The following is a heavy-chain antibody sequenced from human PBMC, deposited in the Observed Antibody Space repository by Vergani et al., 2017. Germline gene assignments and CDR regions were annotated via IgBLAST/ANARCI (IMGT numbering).Heavy chain of an antibody. V-gene: IGHV3-23*01. D-gene: IGHD3-3*01. CDR2: ISGSGSSI. J-gene: IGHJ3*02. Sequence: EVRLLESGGGLVQPGGSLRLSCAASGFTFSNYAMSWVRQAPGKGLEWVSGISGSGSSIHYADSVKGRFTISRDNSKNTLFLQMSSLRAEDTAVYYCAKLKDFDCWNGKTAFDIWGQGTAVIVSS. CDR1: GFTFSNYA. CDR3: AKLKDFDCWNGKTAFDI.